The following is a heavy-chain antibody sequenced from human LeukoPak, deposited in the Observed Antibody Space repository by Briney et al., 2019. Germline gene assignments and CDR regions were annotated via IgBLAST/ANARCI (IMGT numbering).Heavy chain of an antibody. CDR1: GFIFSNYV. J-gene: IGHJ1*01. CDR2: VSASGDRT. CDR3: AKDLPKLPIFGALQH. D-gene: IGHD3-3*01. Sequence: GALRLSCAASGFIFSNYVMSWVRQAPGKGLEWVSGVSASGDRTYYGDSVKGRFTNSRDNSKNTLYLQMNSLRAEDTAVYYCAKDLPKLPIFGALQHWGQGTLVTVSS. V-gene: IGHV3-23*01.